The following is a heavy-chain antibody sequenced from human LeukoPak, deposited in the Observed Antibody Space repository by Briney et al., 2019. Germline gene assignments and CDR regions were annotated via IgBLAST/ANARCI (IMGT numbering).Heavy chain of an antibody. CDR1: GLTSNSNT. CDR3: ARDHSGSYPDWFDP. J-gene: IGHJ5*02. D-gene: IGHD1-26*01. Sequence: GGSLRLSCAASGLTSNSNTFNWVRQAPGKGLEWVANIKQDGSEKYYVDSVKGRFTISRDNAKNSLYLQMNSLRAEDTAVYYCARDHSGSYPDWFDPWGQGTLVTVSS. CDR2: IKQDGSEK. V-gene: IGHV3-7*01.